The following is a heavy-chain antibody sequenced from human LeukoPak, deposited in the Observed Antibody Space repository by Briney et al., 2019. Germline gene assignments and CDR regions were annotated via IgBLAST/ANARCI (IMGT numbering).Heavy chain of an antibody. CDR3: AKGYARVAASACFDC. D-gene: IGHD6-13*01. CDR2: VSGSGDST. V-gene: IGHV3-23*01. Sequence: SGGSLRLSCAASGFTFSSYAMSWVRPPPGKGLEWVSGVSGSGDSTWYAGSVKGRFSISRDNSKNTLFLQMNSLRAEDTAVYYCAKGYARVAASACFDCWGQATLLTVSS. J-gene: IGHJ4*02. CDR1: GFTFSSYA.